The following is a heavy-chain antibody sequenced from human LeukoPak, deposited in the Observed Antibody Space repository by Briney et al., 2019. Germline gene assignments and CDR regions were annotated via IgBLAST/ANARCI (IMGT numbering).Heavy chain of an antibody. J-gene: IGHJ1*01. CDR3: ARQSKSTGYYYDSSGYIEYFQH. D-gene: IGHD3-22*01. CDR2: IYPGDSDT. V-gene: IGHV5-51*01. CDR1: GYSFTSYW. Sequence: GESLKISCKGSGYSFTSYWIGWVRQMPGKGLESMGIIYPGDSDTRYSPSFQGQVTISADKSISTAYLQWSSLKASDTAMYYCARQSKSTGYYYDSSGYIEYFQHWGQGTLVTVSS.